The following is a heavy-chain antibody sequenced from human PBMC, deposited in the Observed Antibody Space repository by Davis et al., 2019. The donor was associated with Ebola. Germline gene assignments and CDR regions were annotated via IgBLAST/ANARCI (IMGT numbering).Heavy chain of an antibody. CDR2: VKHDGVEK. CDR1: GFTFSTSW. V-gene: IGHV3-7*01. CDR3: ARDRVVDGYNYEKYYHFGMDV. J-gene: IGHJ6*02. Sequence: PGGSLRLSCAASGFTFSTSWMSWVRQAPGKGLEWVANVKHDGVEKNYVESVKGRFAISRDNAKNSLYLQMNSLRAEDTAVYYCARDRVVDGYNYEKYYHFGMDVWGQGTTVTVSS. D-gene: IGHD5-24*01.